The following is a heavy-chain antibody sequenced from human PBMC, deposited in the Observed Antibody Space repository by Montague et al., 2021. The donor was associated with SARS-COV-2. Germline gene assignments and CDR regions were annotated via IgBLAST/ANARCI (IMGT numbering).Heavy chain of an antibody. V-gene: IGHV4-31*03. CDR2: IYYSGST. Sequence: TLSLTCTVSGGSISSGGYYWSWIRQHPGKGLVWIGYIYYSGSTYYNLSLKSRVTISVDTSKNQFSLKLSSVTAADTAVDYCARAFVVVIAIDAFDIWGQGTMVTVSS. J-gene: IGHJ3*02. CDR1: GGSISSGGYY. D-gene: IGHD2-21*01. CDR3: ARAFVVVIAIDAFDI.